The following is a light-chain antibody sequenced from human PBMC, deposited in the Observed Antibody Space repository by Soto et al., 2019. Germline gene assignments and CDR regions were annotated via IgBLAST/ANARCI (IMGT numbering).Light chain of an antibody. CDR2: WAS. Sequence: DIVMTQSPDSLAVSLGERATINCKSSQSILYSSNNKNYLGWYQQKAGQPPKLLIYWASTRESGVPDRFSGSGSGTDFTLPISSLQAEDVAVYYCQQYYSIPITFGQGTRLEIK. V-gene: IGKV4-1*01. CDR3: QQYYSIPIT. J-gene: IGKJ5*01. CDR1: QSILYSSNNKNY.